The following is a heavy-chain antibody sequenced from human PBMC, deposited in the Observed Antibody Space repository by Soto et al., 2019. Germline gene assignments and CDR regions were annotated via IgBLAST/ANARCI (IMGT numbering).Heavy chain of an antibody. J-gene: IGHJ6*02. D-gene: IGHD1-20*01. V-gene: IGHV3-21*01. CDR1: GFTFSSFT. Sequence: EVQLVESGGGLVKPGGSLRLSCAASGFTFSSFTMNWVRQAPGKGLEWVSSIDTSSTYMFYADSVTGRFTISRDNAKKTVCLPMNSLSAEDTAVYYCASETVSYSWNGGLMDVWGQGTTVTVSS. CDR2: IDTSSTYM. CDR3: ASETVSYSWNGGLMDV.